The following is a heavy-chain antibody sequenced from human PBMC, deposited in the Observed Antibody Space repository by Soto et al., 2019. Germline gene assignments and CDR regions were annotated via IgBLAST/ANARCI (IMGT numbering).Heavy chain of an antibody. J-gene: IGHJ4*03. CDR3: TTDAEWGL. CDR1: GLTFSNAW. Sequence: EVQLVESGGGLVKPGGSLRLSCAVSGLTFSNAWMNWVRQAPGKGLEWVGRIKSKNDGGAIEYSPPVKDRFTISRDDSKDTLYLQMNGLKTEDTAVYCCTTDAEWGLWGQGTLVTVSS. D-gene: IGHD1-26*01. V-gene: IGHV3-15*07. CDR2: IKSKNDGGAI.